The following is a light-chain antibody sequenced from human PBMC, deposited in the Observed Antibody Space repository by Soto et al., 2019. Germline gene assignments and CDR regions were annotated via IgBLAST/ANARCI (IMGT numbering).Light chain of an antibody. Sequence: DIQMTQSPSSVSASVGDRVTITCRASQGISNWLAWYQQQPRKAPKLLIYAASSLQSGVPSRFSGGGSGTHFTLIISSLQPEDFATYYCQQTNTFLPLTFGGGTKVEIK. CDR2: AAS. V-gene: IGKV1-12*01. CDR1: QGISNW. CDR3: QQTNTFLPLT. J-gene: IGKJ4*01.